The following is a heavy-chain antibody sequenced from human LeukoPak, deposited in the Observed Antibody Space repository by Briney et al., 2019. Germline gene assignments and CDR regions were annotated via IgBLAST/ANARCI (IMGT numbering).Heavy chain of an antibody. D-gene: IGHD3-3*01. CDR3: ARHPSFTIFGVITAFDL. Sequence: SETLSLTCTVSGGSISSSSYYWGWIRQPPGKGLEWIGSIYYSGSTYYNPSLKSRVTISVDTSKNQFSLKLSSVTAADTAVYYCARHPSFTIFGVITAFDLWGRGTLVTVSS. J-gene: IGHJ2*01. CDR1: GGSISSSSYY. CDR2: IYYSGST. V-gene: IGHV4-39*01.